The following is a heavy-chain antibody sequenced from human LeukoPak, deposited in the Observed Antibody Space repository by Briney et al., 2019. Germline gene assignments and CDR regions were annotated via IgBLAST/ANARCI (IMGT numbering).Heavy chain of an antibody. D-gene: IGHD3-22*01. CDR2: IYTGGDT. V-gene: IGHV3-66*01. CDR1: GFTVKTNY. J-gene: IGHJ3*02. Sequence: GGSLRLSCAVSGFTVKTNYFTWVRQTPGKWLEWVSIIYTGGDTFYADSVKGRFTISGDTSKNTVSLQMNSLRADDTAVYFCASPGPLYDTSGYYFDDAFDIWGQGTMVTVSS. CDR3: ASPGPLYDTSGYYFDDAFDI.